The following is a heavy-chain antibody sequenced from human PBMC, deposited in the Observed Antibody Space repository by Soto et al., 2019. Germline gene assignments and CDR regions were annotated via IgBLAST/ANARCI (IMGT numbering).Heavy chain of an antibody. J-gene: IGHJ4*02. V-gene: IGHV3-23*01. Sequence: PGGSLRLSCAAAGFTFSSYAMSWVRQAPGKGLEWVSTISGRGGGTYYADSMNGRFTISRDNSKNTLYLQMYSLRVEDTAVYYCARESDHWGQGTLVTVSS. CDR3: ARESDH. CDR1: GFTFSSYA. CDR2: ISGRGGGT.